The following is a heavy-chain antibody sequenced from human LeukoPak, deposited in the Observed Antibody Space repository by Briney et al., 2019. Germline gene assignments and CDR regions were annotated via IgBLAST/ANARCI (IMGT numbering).Heavy chain of an antibody. V-gene: IGHV3-48*03. J-gene: IGHJ6*02. CDR1: GFTFSTNA. Sequence: QPGGSLRLSCAASGFTFSTNAMRWVRQAPGKGLEWLSYISSGGDTLYYTDSIKGRSTISRDNTKNSLHLQMNSLRAEDTAVYYCARGHFHGMDVWGLGTTVTVSS. CDR3: ARGHFHGMDV. CDR2: ISSGGDTL.